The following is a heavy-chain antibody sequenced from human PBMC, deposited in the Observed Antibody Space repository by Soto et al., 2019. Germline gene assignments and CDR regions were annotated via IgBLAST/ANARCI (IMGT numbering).Heavy chain of an antibody. CDR3: ARGGGVSTYWYFDL. V-gene: IGHV4-59*01. Sequence: QVQLQESGPGLVKPSETLSLTCTVSGGSISSYYWSWIRQPPGKGLEWIGYIYYSGSTNYHPSPKRRGTISVDTAKDQFPPELGSVTAADTAGYYCARGGGVSTYWYFDLWGRGTLVTVSS. J-gene: IGHJ2*01. CDR2: IYYSGST. CDR1: GGSISSYY. D-gene: IGHD2-21*01.